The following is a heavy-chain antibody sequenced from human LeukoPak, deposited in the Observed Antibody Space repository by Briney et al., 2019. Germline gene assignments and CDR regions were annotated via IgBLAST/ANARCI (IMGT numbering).Heavy chain of an antibody. CDR1: GYTFSSYS. Sequence: GGSLRLSCAASGYTFSSYSMNWVRQTPGKGLEWISYIRSSSSTIYYADSVKGRFTIPRDNAKNSLYLQMNSLRAEDTAVYYCTRDLMDYDVSTGLHHYYMDVWGQGTTVTVSS. J-gene: IGHJ6*02. D-gene: IGHD3-9*01. CDR3: TRDLMDYDVSTGLHHYYMDV. V-gene: IGHV3-48*01. CDR2: IRSSSSTI.